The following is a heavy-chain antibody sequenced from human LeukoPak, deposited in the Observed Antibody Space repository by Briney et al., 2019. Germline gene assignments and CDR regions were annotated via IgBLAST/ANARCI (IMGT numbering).Heavy chain of an antibody. CDR3: AKGRYFDWLLSGDAFDI. D-gene: IGHD3-9*01. CDR1: GFTFSSYA. V-gene: IGHV3-23*01. Sequence: PGGSLRLSCAASGFTFSSYAMSWVRQAPGKGLEWVSAISGSGGSTYYADSVKGRFTISRDNSKNTLYLQMNSLRAEDTAVYYCAKGRYFDWLLSGDAFDIWGQGTMVTVSS. J-gene: IGHJ3*02. CDR2: ISGSGGST.